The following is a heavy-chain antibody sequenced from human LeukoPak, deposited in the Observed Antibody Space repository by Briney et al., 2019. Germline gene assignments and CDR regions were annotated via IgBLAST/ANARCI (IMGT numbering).Heavy chain of an antibody. J-gene: IGHJ5*02. CDR1: GGTFSSYA. CDR3: ARDYYGSGSYYSYWFDP. D-gene: IGHD3-10*01. V-gene: IGHV1-69*04. Sequence: SVKVSCKASGGTFSSYAISWVRQAPGQGLEWMGRIIPILGIANYAQKFQGRVTITADKSTSTAYMELSSLRSEDTAVYYCARDYYGSGSYYSYWFDPWGQGTLVTVSS. CDR2: IIPILGIA.